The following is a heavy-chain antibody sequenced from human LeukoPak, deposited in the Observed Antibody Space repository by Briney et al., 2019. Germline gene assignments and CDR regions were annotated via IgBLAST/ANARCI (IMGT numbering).Heavy chain of an antibody. CDR3: AKDHYWSIDY. CDR2: IKGDGIST. D-gene: IGHD3-3*01. J-gene: IGHJ4*02. Sequence: GGSLRLSCAASGFDFSGNWMHWVRHAPGQGLVWVSRIKGDGISTNYADSVKGRFTISRDIAKNTLYLQMNSLRAEDTGVYYCAKDHYWSIDYWGRGTLVTVSS. CDR1: GFDFSGNW. V-gene: IGHV3-74*01.